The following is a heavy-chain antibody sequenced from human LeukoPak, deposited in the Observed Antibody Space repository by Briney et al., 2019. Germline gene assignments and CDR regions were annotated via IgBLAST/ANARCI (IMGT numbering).Heavy chain of an antibody. CDR3: ATSYSYAFDC. CDR2: IKPDGSVQ. V-gene: IGHV3-7*01. Sequence: GGSLRLSCAASGFTFSTSWMTWVRQAPGKGLEWVANIKPDGSVQHYVDSVTGRFTISRDNGKNSVYLQMNSLRAEDTAVYYCATSYSYAFDCGGQGTLVTVSS. D-gene: IGHD5-18*01. J-gene: IGHJ4*02. CDR1: GFTFSTSW.